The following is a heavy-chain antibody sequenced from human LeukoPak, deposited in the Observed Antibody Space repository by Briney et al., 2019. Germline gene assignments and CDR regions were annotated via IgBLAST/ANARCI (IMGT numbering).Heavy chain of an antibody. CDR1: GLTFSTYN. CDR3: ASKTWDRGMDV. Sequence: PGGSLRLSCAASGLTFSTYNMNWVRQAPGKGLEWVSSISSSSTYIYYADSVKGRFTISRDNAKNSLYLQMNSLGVEDTAVYYCASKTWDRGMDVWGQGTTVTVSS. CDR2: ISSSSTYI. J-gene: IGHJ6*02. V-gene: IGHV3-21*01. D-gene: IGHD1-26*01.